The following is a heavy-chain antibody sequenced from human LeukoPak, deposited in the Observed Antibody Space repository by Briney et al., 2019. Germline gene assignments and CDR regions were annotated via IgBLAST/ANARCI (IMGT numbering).Heavy chain of an antibody. V-gene: IGHV1-69*04. CDR2: IIPILGIA. D-gene: IGHD6-13*01. Sequence: SVKVSCKASGGTFSSYAISWVRQAPGQGLEWMGRIIPILGIANYAQKFQGRVTITADKSTSTAYMELSSLRSEDTAVYYCARGTRIAAADHYYYYGMDVWGQGTTVTVSS. CDR3: ARGTRIAAADHYYYYGMDV. J-gene: IGHJ6*02. CDR1: GGTFSSYA.